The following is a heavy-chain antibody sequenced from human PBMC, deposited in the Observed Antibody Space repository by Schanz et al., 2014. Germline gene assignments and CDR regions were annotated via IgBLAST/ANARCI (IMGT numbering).Heavy chain of an antibody. V-gene: IGHV3-30*18. D-gene: IGHD3-10*01. CDR3: AKDLHSNSGNYYSYYFDS. CDR1: GFTFSSYA. CDR2: ISSDGSKK. J-gene: IGHJ4*02. Sequence: VQLLESGGGLVQPGGSLRLSCVASGFTFSSYAMSWVRQGQGNGLQWVAVISSDGSKKLYADSVKARFTISRDNSKNSVSLQMDSLRPEDTAVYFCAKDLHSNSGNYYSYYFDSWGPGALVTGSS.